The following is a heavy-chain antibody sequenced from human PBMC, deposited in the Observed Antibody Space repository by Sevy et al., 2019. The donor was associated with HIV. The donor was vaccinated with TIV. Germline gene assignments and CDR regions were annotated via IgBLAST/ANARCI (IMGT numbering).Heavy chain of an antibody. CDR2: ISSSSSTI. CDR3: ARMSEFDY. CDR1: GFTFSSYS. V-gene: IGHV3-48*01. Sequence: GGSLRLSCAASGFTFSSYSMNWVRQAPGKGLEWVSYISSSSSTIYYADSVKGRFTISRDNAKNSLYLQMNSLRAEDTAVYYCARMSEFDYWGQGTLATVSS. J-gene: IGHJ4*02.